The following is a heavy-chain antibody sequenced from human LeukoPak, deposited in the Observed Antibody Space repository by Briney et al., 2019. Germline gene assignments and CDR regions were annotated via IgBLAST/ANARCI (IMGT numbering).Heavy chain of an antibody. Sequence: SVKVSCKVSGGTFCNYAISWVRQAPGQGVVWLGRIIPLFGTPKYEQKFQGRVSITTDESTSAAYMELSSLTSEDTAVYYCARAGVKPETSIDYWDQGTLDTVSS. J-gene: IGHJ4*02. V-gene: IGHV1-69*05. D-gene: IGHD1-14*01. CDR1: GGTFCNYA. CDR2: IIPLFGTP. CDR3: ARAGVKPETSIDY.